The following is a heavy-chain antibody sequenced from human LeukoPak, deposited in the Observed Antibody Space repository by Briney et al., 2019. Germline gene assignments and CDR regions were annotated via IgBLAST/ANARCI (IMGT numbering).Heavy chain of an antibody. CDR1: GGSISSYY. D-gene: IGHD4-17*01. Sequence: SETLSLTCTVSGGSISSYYWIWIRQPPGKGLEWIGYISYSGSTIYNPSLKSRVTISVDTSKNQFSLKLSSVTAADTAVYYCARTSTVTTVDYLGQGTLVTVSS. CDR2: ISYSGST. V-gene: IGHV4-59*08. J-gene: IGHJ4*02. CDR3: ARTSTVTTVDY.